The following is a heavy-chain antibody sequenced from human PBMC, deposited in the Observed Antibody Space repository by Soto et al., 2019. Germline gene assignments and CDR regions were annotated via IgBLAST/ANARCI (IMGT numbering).Heavy chain of an antibody. D-gene: IGHD6-19*01. CDR1: GDSVSSTSAA. J-gene: IGHJ5*02. CDR2: TYYRSKWYN. Sequence: SQTLSLTCAISGDSVSSTSAAWNWIRQSPSRGLEWLGRTYYRSKWYNDYAVSVKSRITINPDTSKNQFSLQLNSVTPEDTAVYYCARVIAVAGKNWFDPWGQGTLVTVSS. CDR3: ARVIAVAGKNWFDP. V-gene: IGHV6-1*01.